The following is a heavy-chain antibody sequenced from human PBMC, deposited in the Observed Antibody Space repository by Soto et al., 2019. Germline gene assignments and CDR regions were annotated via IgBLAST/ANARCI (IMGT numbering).Heavy chain of an antibody. D-gene: IGHD3-10*01. V-gene: IGHV4-34*01. CDR1: GGSFSGYY. CDR3: ARRHYGSGSYYGRYYYGMDV. Sequence: PSETLSLTCAVYGGSFSGYYWSWIRQPPGKGLEWIGEINHSGSTNYNPSLKSRVTISVDTSKNQFSLKLSSVTAADTAVYYCARRHYGSGSYYGRYYYGMDVWGQGTTVTVSS. CDR2: INHSGST. J-gene: IGHJ6*02.